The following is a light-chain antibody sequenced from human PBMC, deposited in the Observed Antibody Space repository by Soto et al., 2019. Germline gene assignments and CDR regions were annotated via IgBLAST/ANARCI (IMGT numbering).Light chain of an antibody. J-gene: IGKJ4*01. V-gene: IGKV4-1*01. Sequence: DIVMTQSPDSLAASLGERATINCKSSQSVLYSSTNKNYLAWYQQKAGQPPKLLIYWASIRESGVPDRFSGSGSETDFTLTISSLQAEDVAVYYCQQYYTTPQTFGGGTKVEIK. CDR3: QQYYTTPQT. CDR1: QSVLYSSTNKNY. CDR2: WAS.